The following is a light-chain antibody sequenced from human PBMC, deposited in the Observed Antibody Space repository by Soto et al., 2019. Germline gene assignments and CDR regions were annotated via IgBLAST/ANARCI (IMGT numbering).Light chain of an antibody. Sequence: EIVMTQSPASLSVSPGGIATLSCRASQSVTNNLAWYQQKPGQAPRLLIYGASARATGIPARFSGSGSETEFTLTISSLQSEDSAVYYCQHYNNWPPWAFGQGTKVEIK. CDR2: GAS. J-gene: IGKJ1*01. CDR1: QSVTNN. V-gene: IGKV3-15*01. CDR3: QHYNNWPPWA.